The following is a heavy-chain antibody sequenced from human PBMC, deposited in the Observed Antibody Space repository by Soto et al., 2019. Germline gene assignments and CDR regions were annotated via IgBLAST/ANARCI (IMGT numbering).Heavy chain of an antibody. D-gene: IGHD5-12*01. J-gene: IGHJ6*03. Sequence: SETLSLTCAVYGGSFSGYYWSWIRQPPGKGLEWIGEINHSGSTNYNPSLKSRVTISVDTSKNQFSLKLSSVTAADTAVYYCARGRSSYNYYYYYYMDVWGKGTTVTVSS. CDR1: GGSFSGYY. CDR2: INHSGST. V-gene: IGHV4-34*01. CDR3: ARGRSSYNYYYYYYMDV.